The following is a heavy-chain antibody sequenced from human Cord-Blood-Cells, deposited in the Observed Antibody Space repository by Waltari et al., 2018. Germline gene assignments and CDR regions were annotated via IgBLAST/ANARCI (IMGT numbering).Heavy chain of an antibody. CDR2: IIPVFGTA. D-gene: IGHD6-13*01. V-gene: IGHV1-69*06. J-gene: IGHJ2*01. CDR3: ARSPLYSSSWYWYFDL. CDR1: GGTFRSYA. Sequence: QVQLVQSGAEVKKPGSSVKVSCKASGGTFRSYAISWVRQAPGQGLEWMGGIIPVFGTANYAEKFQGRVTITADKSTSTAYMELSSLRSEDTAVYYCARSPLYSSSWYWYFDLWGRGTLVTVSS.